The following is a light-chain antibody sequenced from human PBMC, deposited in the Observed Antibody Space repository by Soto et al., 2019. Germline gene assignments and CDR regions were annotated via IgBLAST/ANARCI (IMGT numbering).Light chain of an antibody. J-gene: IGKJ4*01. Sequence: EIVMTQSPATLSLSPGERATLSCRASQSVSNNLAWYQQKPGQAPRLLIYDASSRATGIPDRFSGGGSGTDFTLTISRLEPEDFAVYYCQQFSSYPLTFGGGTKVDIK. CDR1: QSVSNN. CDR2: DAS. CDR3: QQFSSYPLT. V-gene: IGKV3-20*01.